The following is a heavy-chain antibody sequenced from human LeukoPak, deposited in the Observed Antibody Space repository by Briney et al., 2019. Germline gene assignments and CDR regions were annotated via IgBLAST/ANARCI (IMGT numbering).Heavy chain of an antibody. J-gene: IGHJ4*02. V-gene: IGHV4-30-2*03. D-gene: IGHD3-10*01. CDR1: GGSISRGGYS. CDR3: AANSADYNTLGSSYKV. Sequence: SETLSLTCAVSGGSISRGGYSWSWIRQPPGKGLEWIGSISYSGTTYYNPSLKSRVTISVDTSKNQFSLKLNSVTAADTAVFYCAANSADYNTLGSSYKVWGQGTLVTVSS. CDR2: ISYSGTT.